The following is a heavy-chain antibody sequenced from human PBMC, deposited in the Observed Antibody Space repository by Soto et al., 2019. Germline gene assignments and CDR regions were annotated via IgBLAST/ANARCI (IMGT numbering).Heavy chain of an antibody. CDR1: VFTVSIYA. Sequence: PGGSLRLACAASVFTVSIYAMTWVRQAPGKGLEWVSGLSSSGGTTHYADSVKGRFTISRDNSKNTLFLQMNSLRAEDTAVYYCAKLPRGSSPENDYWGQGTLVTVSS. CDR2: LSSSGGTT. V-gene: IGHV3-23*01. J-gene: IGHJ4*02. CDR3: AKLPRGSSPENDY. D-gene: IGHD6-6*01.